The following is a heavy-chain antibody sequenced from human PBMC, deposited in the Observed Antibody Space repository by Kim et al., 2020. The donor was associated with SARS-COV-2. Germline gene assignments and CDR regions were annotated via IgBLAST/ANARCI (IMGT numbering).Heavy chain of an antibody. J-gene: IGHJ4*02. V-gene: IGHV3-21*01. CDR3: ARGPPIVAPSSG. D-gene: IGHD3-22*01. CDR2: ISSSSSYI. Sequence: GGSLRLSCAASGFTFSSYSMNWVRQAPGKGLEWVSSISSSSSYIYYADSVKGRFTISRDNAKNSLYLQMNSLRAEDTAVYYCARGPPIVAPSSGWGQGTLVTVSS. CDR1: GFTFSSYS.